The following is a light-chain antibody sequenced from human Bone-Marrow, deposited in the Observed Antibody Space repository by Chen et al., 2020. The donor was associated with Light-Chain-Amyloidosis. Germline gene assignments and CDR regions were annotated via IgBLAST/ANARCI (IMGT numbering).Light chain of an antibody. CDR3: QSADSSGTYEVR. CDR1: DLPTKY. Sequence: SYELTHPPSVSVSPGQTARITCSGDDLPTKYAYWYQQKPGQASVLVIQRDTERPSGISERFSGSSSGTTATLTISEVQAEDEADYHCQSADSSGTYEVRFGGGTKLTVL. V-gene: IGLV3-25*03. J-gene: IGLJ2*01. CDR2: RDT.